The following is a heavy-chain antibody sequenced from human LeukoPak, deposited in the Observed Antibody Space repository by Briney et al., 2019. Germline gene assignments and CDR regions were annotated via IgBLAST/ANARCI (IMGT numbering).Heavy chain of an antibody. Sequence: GRSLRLSCAASGFTFSSYGMHWVRQAPGRGLEWVAVIWYDGSNKYYADSVKGRFTISRDNSKNTLYLQMNSLRAEDTAVYYCARDHRWENDHWGQGTLVTVSS. CDR3: ARDHRWENDH. V-gene: IGHV3-33*01. CDR2: IWYDGSNK. CDR1: GFTFSSYG. D-gene: IGHD1-26*01. J-gene: IGHJ4*02.